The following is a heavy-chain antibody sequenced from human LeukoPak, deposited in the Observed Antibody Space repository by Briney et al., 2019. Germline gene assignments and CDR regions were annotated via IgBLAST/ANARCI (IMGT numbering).Heavy chain of an antibody. Sequence: SETLSLTCTVSGGSISSGGYYWSWIRQPPGKGLEWIGYIYHSGSTYYNPSLKSRVTISIDRSKNQFSLKLSSVTAVDTAVYYCARVSSGSSSISHYFDYWGQGTLVTVSS. CDR2: IYHSGST. V-gene: IGHV4-30-2*01. J-gene: IGHJ4*02. D-gene: IGHD1-26*01. CDR1: GGSISSGGYY. CDR3: ARVSSGSSSISHYFDY.